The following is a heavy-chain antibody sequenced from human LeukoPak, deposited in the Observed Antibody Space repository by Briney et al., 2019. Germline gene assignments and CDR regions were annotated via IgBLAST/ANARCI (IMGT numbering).Heavy chain of an antibody. CDR1: GFTFDDYA. J-gene: IGHJ4*02. Sequence: GRSLRLSCAASGFTFDDYAMHWVRLAPGKGLEWVSGISWNSGNIGYADSVKGRFTISRDNAKKSLYLQMNSLRVEDTAFYYCAKGFIAAGTAVLFDYWGQGTLVTVSS. CDR3: AKGFIAAGTAVLFDY. CDR2: ISWNSGNI. D-gene: IGHD6-13*01. V-gene: IGHV3-9*01.